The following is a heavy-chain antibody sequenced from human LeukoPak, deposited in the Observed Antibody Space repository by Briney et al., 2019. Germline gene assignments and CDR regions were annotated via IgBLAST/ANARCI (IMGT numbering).Heavy chain of an antibody. J-gene: IGHJ3*01. CDR3: ARCPGWYTFDL. CDR1: GITFSTYS. D-gene: IGHD6-19*01. Sequence: GGSLRLSCAASGITFSTYSMNWVRQAPGRGLEWVSYIHGTSGTIYYADSVKGRFTISRDNAKNSLYLHMNTLRAEDTAVYYCARCPGWYTFDLWGQGTMVAVSS. CDR2: IHGTSGTI. V-gene: IGHV3-48*04.